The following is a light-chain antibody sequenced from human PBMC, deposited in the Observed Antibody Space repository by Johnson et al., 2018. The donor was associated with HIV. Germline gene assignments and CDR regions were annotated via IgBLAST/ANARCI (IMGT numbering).Light chain of an antibody. J-gene: IGLJ1*01. V-gene: IGLV1-51*01. CDR1: SSNIGNNY. Sequence: QSVLTQPPSVSAAPGQKFTISCSGSSSNIGNNYVSWYQQLPGTAPKLLIYDNNKRPSGIPDRFSGSKSGTSATLGITGLQTGDEADYYCGTWDSSLSAPGDVVGTGTKVTVL. CDR2: DNN. CDR3: GTWDSSLSAPGDV.